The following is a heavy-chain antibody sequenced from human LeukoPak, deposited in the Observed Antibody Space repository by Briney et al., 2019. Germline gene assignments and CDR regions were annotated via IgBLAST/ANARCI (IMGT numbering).Heavy chain of an antibody. CDR2: LWYDGSNK. CDR3: AREDCSGGSCYEAPFDY. Sequence: GGSLRLSCAASGFTFSSYVMHWVRQAPGKGLEWVAVLWYDGSNKYYADSVKGRFTISRDNSKNTPYLQMHSLRAEDTAVYYCAREDCSGGSCYEAPFDYWGQGTLVTVSS. D-gene: IGHD2-15*01. J-gene: IGHJ4*02. CDR1: GFTFSSYV. V-gene: IGHV3-33*01.